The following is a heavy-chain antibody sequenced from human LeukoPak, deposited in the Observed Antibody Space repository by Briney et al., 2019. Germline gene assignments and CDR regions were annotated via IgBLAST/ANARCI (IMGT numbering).Heavy chain of an antibody. J-gene: IGHJ4*02. CDR2: IYTTGST. Sequence: PSETLSLTCTASGGSIRTYYWSWVRQPAGKGLEWIGRIYTTGSTTYNPSLKSRVTMSLDTSKNQFSLNLSSVTAADTAVYYCATTRSTVTTATVLDYWGQGTLVTVSS. CDR3: ATTRSTVTTATVLDY. D-gene: IGHD4-17*01. V-gene: IGHV4-4*07. CDR1: GGSIRTYY.